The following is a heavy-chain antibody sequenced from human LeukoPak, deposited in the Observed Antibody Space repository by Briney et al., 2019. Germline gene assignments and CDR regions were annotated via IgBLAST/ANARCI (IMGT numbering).Heavy chain of an antibody. CDR2: ISYDGSNK. D-gene: IGHD2-2*01. V-gene: IGHV3-30*03. Sequence: GGSLRLSCAASGFTFSSYGMHWVRQAPGKGLEWVAVISYDGSNKYYADSVKGRFTISRDNSKNTLYLQMNSLRAEDTAVYYCARVRRDIVVVPAAFDYWGQGTLVTVSS. CDR1: GFTFSSYG. CDR3: ARVRRDIVVVPAAFDY. J-gene: IGHJ4*02.